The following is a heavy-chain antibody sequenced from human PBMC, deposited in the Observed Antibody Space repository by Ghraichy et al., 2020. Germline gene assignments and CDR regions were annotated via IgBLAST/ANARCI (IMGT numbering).Heavy chain of an antibody. V-gene: IGHV3-9*01. CDR3: AKGEGAYDADAFDI. Sequence: GGSLRLSCAASGFTFDDYAMHWVRQAPGKGLEWVSGISWNSGSIGYADSVKGRFTISRDNAKNSLYLQMNSLRAEDTALYYCAKGEGAYDADAFDIWGQGTMVTVSS. D-gene: IGHD3-22*01. J-gene: IGHJ3*02. CDR2: ISWNSGSI. CDR1: GFTFDDYA.